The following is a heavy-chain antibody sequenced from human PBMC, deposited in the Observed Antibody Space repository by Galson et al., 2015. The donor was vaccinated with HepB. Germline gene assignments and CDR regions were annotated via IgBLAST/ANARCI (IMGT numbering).Heavy chain of an antibody. CDR1: GFSFTRYA. J-gene: IGHJ4*02. V-gene: IGHV3-23*01. CDR2: ITSSGGNS. Sequence: SLRLSCAASGFSFTRYAMTWVRQAPGKGLEWVSSITSSGGNSYYTDPVKGRFTVSRDNSKNTLLLQLNSLRAEDTAMYFRAKDGIMVANNPYHFHYWGQGTLVTVSS. CDR3: AKDGIMVANNPYHFHY. D-gene: IGHD2-15*01.